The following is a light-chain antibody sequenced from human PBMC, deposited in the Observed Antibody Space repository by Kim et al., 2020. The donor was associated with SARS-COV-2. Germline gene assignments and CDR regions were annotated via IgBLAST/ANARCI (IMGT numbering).Light chain of an antibody. Sequence: GQSFTISCTGTSSDVGGYNYVSWYQQHPGKAPKLMIYDVSKRPSGVSNRFSGSKSGNTASLTISGLQAEDEADYYCSSYTSSSTKVFGTGTKVTVL. CDR1: SSDVGGYNY. CDR2: DVS. CDR3: SSYTSSSTKV. J-gene: IGLJ1*01. V-gene: IGLV2-14*04.